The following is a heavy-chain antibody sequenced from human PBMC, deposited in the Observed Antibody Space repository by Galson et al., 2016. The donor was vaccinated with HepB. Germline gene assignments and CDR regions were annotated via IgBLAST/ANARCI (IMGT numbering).Heavy chain of an antibody. Sequence: SVKVSCKASGYTFTDFYIYWVRQAPGQGLEWMGSINPDTGVTNYAQKFQDWVTVTTDTAISAAYMELRRLTSDDTAVYYCAIPDPGAPGAFGIWGQGTMVTVSS. D-gene: IGHD3-10*01. CDR3: AIPDPGAPGAFGI. CDR2: INPDTGVT. J-gene: IGHJ3*02. CDR1: GYTFTDFY. V-gene: IGHV1-2*04.